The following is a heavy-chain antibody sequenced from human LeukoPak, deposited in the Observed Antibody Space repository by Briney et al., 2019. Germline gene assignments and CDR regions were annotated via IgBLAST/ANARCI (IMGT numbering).Heavy chain of an antibody. D-gene: IGHD2-15*01. CDR2: ISHSATT. CDR3: ARVNTPVATFDY. CDR1: GYSISNTFY. Sequence: SSETLCLTCNVSGYSISNTFYGTWIRQPPGKGLEWIATISHSATTYYTPSLKSRLTMSVDTSKNQFSLKLSSVTVADTAVYYCARVNTPVATFDYWGQGTLVTDSS. J-gene: IGHJ4*02. V-gene: IGHV4-38-2*02.